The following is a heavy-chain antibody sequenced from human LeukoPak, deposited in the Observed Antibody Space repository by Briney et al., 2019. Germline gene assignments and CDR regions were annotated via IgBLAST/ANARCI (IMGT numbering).Heavy chain of an antibody. Sequence: SETLSLTCTVSGGSISSGDYYWSWIRQPPGKGLEWIVYIYYSGSTYYNPSLKSRVTISVDTSKNQFSLKLSSVTAADTAVYYCARDPYYYDSSGFDYWGQGTLVTVSS. CDR2: IYYSGST. CDR3: ARDPYYYDSSGFDY. V-gene: IGHV4-30-4*01. D-gene: IGHD3-22*01. CDR1: GGSISSGDYY. J-gene: IGHJ4*02.